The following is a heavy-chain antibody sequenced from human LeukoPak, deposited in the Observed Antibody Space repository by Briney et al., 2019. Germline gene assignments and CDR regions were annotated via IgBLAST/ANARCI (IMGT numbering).Heavy chain of an antibody. V-gene: IGHV4-59*01. Sequence: SETLSLTCSVSAGSITSFYWSWIRQPPGKGLEWIGYIFYTGSTNYNPPLKSRVTISLDKSKNQFFLKLSSVTAADTAMYYCARRTSNGWPSENAFDIWGQGTMVTVSS. CDR3: ARRTSNGWPSENAFDI. CDR2: IFYTGST. CDR1: AGSITSFY. D-gene: IGHD6-19*01. J-gene: IGHJ3*02.